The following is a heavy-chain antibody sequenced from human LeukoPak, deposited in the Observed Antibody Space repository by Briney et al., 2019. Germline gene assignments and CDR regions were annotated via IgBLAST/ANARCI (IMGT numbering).Heavy chain of an antibody. CDR1: GGSISSSSYY. J-gene: IGHJ5*02. Sequence: SETLSLTCTVSGGSISSSSYYWGWIRQPPGKGLEWIGSTYYSGSTYYNPSLKSRVTISVDTSKNQFSLKLSSVTAADTAVYYCARRYFDWLSNPTHNWFDPWGQGTLVTVSS. V-gene: IGHV4-39*01. CDR2: TYYSGST. D-gene: IGHD3-9*01. CDR3: ARRYFDWLSNPTHNWFDP.